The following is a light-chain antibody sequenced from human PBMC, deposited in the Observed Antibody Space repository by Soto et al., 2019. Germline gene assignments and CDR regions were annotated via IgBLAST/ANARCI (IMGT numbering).Light chain of an antibody. CDR1: SSDVGAYNY. J-gene: IGLJ1*01. Sequence: QCVLSQPSSLSGSLGQSITISCTGTSSDVGAYNYVSWYQQQPGKAPKLMISEVSNRPSGVSNRFSGSKSGNTASLIISGLQAEDEADYYCCSFTSIPTYAFRTGTKVNV. CDR3: CSFTSIPTYA. CDR2: EVS. V-gene: IGLV2-14*01.